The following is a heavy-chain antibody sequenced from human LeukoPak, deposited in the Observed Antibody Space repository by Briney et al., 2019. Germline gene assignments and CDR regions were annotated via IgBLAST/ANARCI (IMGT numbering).Heavy chain of an antibody. CDR3: AKDRANSGDYDFDS. CDR1: GFTVSSNY. Sequence: GGSLRLSCAASGFTVSSNYMTWVRQAPGKGLEWVSVIYSGGSTYYADSVKGRFTISRDNSKNTLYLQMNSLRAEDTAVYYCAKDRANSGDYDFDSWGQGTLVTVSS. D-gene: IGHD4-17*01. V-gene: IGHV3-53*05. CDR2: IYSGGST. J-gene: IGHJ4*02.